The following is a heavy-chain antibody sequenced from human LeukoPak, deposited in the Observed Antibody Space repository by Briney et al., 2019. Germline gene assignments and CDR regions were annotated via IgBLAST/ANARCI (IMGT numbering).Heavy chain of an antibody. CDR3: AKNGDRGAYCTGGTCYPYFYYYMDV. D-gene: IGHD2-15*01. CDR2: ISSTGGTT. Sequence: PGGTLRLSCAASGITFSSYGMSWVRQAPGKGLEWVSSISSTGGTTYYADSVKGRFTISRDNSKNTLHLQMNSLRAEDTAIYYCAKNGDRGAYCTGGTCYPYFYYYMDVWGKGTTVTI. V-gene: IGHV3-23*01. J-gene: IGHJ6*03. CDR1: GITFSSYG.